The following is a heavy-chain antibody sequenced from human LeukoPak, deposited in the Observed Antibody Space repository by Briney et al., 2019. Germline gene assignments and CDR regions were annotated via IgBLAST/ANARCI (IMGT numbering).Heavy chain of an antibody. Sequence: SETLSLTCTVSGGSISSSSYYWGWIRQPPGKGLGWIGSIYYSGSTYYNPSLKSRVTISVDTSKNQFSLKLSSVTAADTAVYYCASLKVLYYYDSSGHFDYWGQGTLVTVSS. V-gene: IGHV4-39*01. CDR1: GGSISSSSYY. CDR2: IYYSGST. CDR3: ASLKVLYYYDSSGHFDY. D-gene: IGHD3-22*01. J-gene: IGHJ4*02.